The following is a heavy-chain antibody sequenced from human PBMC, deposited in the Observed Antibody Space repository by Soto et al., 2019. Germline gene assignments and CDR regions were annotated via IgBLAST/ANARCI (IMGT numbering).Heavy chain of an antibody. CDR1: SGSCNSFD. J-gene: IGHJ4*02. CDR2: IIHNIGRA. D-gene: IGHD3-22*01. CDR3: ARVAYYYHSSGYFDN. Sequence: SARTSSGSCNSFDLRSVRQGPGEELEGRGGIIHNIGRANYAQKLKSRVTITADASTSTASLELSSVSAADTAVYHCARVAYYYHSSGYFDNWGQGTLVTVSS. V-gene: IGHV1-69*01.